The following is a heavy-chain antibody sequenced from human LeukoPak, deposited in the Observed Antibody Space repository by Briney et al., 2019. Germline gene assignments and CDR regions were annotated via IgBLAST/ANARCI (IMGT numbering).Heavy chain of an antibody. V-gene: IGHV1-8*01. CDR2: MNPNSGNT. CDR3: ASALRYYDFWSGYYIDWFDP. J-gene: IGHJ5*02. CDR1: GYTFTSYD. D-gene: IGHD3-3*01. Sequence: ASVKVSCKASGYTFTSYDINWVRQATGQGLEWMGWMNPNSGNTGYAQKFQGRVTMTRNTSISTAYMELSSLRSEDTAVYYYASALRYYDFWSGYYIDWFDPWGQGTLVTVSS.